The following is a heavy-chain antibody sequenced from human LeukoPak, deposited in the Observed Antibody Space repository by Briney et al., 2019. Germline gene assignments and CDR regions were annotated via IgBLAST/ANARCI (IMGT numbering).Heavy chain of an antibody. D-gene: IGHD6-19*01. CDR3: ARVRYSNGVFDP. J-gene: IGHJ5*02. CDR1: GFTFSTYT. Sequence: GRSLRLSCAASGFTFSTYTMNWVRQAPGKGLEWVSYISSRSTYIYYADSVKGRFTISRDNAKNSLYLQMNSLRGEDTAVYYCARVRYSNGVFDPWGQGTLVTVSS. CDR2: ISSRSTYI. V-gene: IGHV3-21*05.